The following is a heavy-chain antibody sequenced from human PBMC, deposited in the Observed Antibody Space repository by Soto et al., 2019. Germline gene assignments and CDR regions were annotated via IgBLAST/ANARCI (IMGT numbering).Heavy chain of an antibody. V-gene: IGHV3-7*05. CDR2: IKQDGSEK. D-gene: IGHD1-26*01. CDR1: GFTFSSYS. Sequence: GGSLRLSCAASGFTFSSYSMSWVRQAPGKGLEWVANIKQDGSEKYYVDSVKGRFTISRDNAKNSLYLQMNSLRAEDTAVYYCARDGVGATYWGQGTLVTVSS. CDR3: ARDGVGATY. J-gene: IGHJ4*02.